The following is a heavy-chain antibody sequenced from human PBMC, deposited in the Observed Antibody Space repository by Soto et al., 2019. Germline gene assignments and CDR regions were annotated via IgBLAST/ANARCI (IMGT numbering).Heavy chain of an antibody. D-gene: IGHD1-26*01. CDR3: AREAGGDYGMDV. CDR1: GFTVSSNY. Sequence: PGGSLRLSCAASGFTVSSNYMSWVRQAPGKGLEWVSVIYSGGSTYYADSVKGRFTISRDNSKNTLYLQMNSLRAEDAAVYYCAREAGGDYGMDVWGQGTTVTVSS. CDR2: IYSGGST. J-gene: IGHJ6*02. V-gene: IGHV3-66*01.